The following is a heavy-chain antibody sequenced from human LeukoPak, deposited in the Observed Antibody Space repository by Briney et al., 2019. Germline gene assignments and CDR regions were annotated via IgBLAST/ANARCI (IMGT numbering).Heavy chain of an antibody. D-gene: IGHD6-19*01. CDR2: IYYSGST. CDR3: ARSTVAGGPPHFDY. J-gene: IGHJ4*02. Sequence: SETLSLTCTVSGGSITSYFWSWIRQPPVKGLEWIGYIYYSGSTNYNPSLKSRVTISVDTSKNQFSLKLSSVTAADTAVYYCARSTVAGGPPHFDYWGQGTLVTVSS. CDR1: GGSITSYF. V-gene: IGHV4-59*01.